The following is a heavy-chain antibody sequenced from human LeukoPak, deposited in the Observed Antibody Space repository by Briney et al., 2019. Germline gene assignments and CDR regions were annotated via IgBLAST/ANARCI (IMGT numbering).Heavy chain of an antibody. V-gene: IGHV4-39*01. CDR3: ARYGGNPRPFDY. CDR1: GGSISSGDYY. J-gene: IGHJ4*02. CDR2: IYYTGTT. D-gene: IGHD4/OR15-4a*01. Sequence: SETLSLTCTVSGGSISSGDYYWSWIRQLPGKGLEWIGNIYYTGTTFYTPSLKSRVTISVDTSKNQFSLKLSSVTAADTAVYYCARYGGNPRPFDYWGQGSLVPVSS.